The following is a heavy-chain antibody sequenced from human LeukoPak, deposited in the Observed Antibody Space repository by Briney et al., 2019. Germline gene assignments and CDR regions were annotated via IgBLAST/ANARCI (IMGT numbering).Heavy chain of an antibody. V-gene: IGHV3-30*03. CDR2: ISYDGSNK. D-gene: IGHD2-15*01. CDR1: GFTFSSYG. J-gene: IGHJ4*02. Sequence: PGGSLRLSCAASGFTFSSYGMHWVRQAPGKGLEWVAVISYDGSNKYYADPVKGRFTISRDNSKNTLYLQMNSLRAEDTAVYYCARGLYEFCSGGSCYSYYFDYWGQGTLVTVSS. CDR3: ARGLYEFCSGGSCYSYYFDY.